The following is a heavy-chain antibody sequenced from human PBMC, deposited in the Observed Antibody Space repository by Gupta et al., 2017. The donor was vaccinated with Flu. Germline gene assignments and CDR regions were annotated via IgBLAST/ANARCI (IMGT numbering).Heavy chain of an antibody. V-gene: IGHV3-74*01. Sequence: YWMHWVRQAPGEGLVWVSRIRGDGGITNYADSGKGRFTIYRDNAKNTLFLQMNSLRAEDTAIYYCARGAITTSSPLGDYWGQGTLVTVSS. CDR3: ARGAITTSSPLGDY. CDR2: IRGDGGIT. J-gene: IGHJ4*02. CDR1: YW. D-gene: IGHD6-6*01.